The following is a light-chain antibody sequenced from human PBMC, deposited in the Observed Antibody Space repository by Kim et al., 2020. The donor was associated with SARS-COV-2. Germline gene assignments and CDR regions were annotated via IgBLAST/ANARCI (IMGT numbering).Light chain of an antibody. Sequence: QRVTLSCTGSSSNIVAGYDVHWYQQIPGTAPKLLIYGNSNRPSGVPDRFSGSKSGTSASLAITGLQAEDEADYYCQSYDSSLSGYVFGTGTKVTVL. CDR3: QSYDSSLSGYV. V-gene: IGLV1-40*01. J-gene: IGLJ1*01. CDR1: SSNIVAGYD. CDR2: GNS.